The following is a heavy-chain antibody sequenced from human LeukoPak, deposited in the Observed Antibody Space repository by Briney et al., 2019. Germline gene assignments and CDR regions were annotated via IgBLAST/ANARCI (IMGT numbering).Heavy chain of an antibody. D-gene: IGHD6-19*01. CDR1: GGSISNYY. V-gene: IGHV4-59*08. CDR2: IYYSGST. CDR3: ARLGNAAVANPPH. J-gene: IGHJ1*01. Sequence: SETLSLTCTVSGGSISNYYWSWIRQPPGKGLEWIGYIYYSGSTNYNPSLKSRITISIDTSKNQFSLKLSSVTAADTAVYYCARLGNAAVANPPHWGQGTLVTVSS.